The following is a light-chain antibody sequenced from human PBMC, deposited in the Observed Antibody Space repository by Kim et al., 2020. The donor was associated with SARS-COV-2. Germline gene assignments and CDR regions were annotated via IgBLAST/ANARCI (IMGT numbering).Light chain of an antibody. J-gene: IGKJ4*01. V-gene: IGKV1-9*01. CDR2: AAS. CDR3: QQLNSYLALT. CDR1: QGISSY. Sequence: DIQLTQSPSFLSASVGDRVTITCRASQGISSYLAWYQQKPGKAPKLLIYAASTLQSGVPSRFSGSGSGTEFTLTISNLQPEDFATYYCQQLNSYLALTFGGGTKVDIK.